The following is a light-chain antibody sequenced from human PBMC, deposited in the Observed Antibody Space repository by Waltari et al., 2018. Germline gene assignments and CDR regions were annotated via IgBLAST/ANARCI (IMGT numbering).Light chain of an antibody. V-gene: IGLV4-69*01. J-gene: IGLJ3*02. Sequence: QLVLTQSPSASASLGASVKLTCTLSSGHSSNVIAWLQQQPEKGPRYLMKVNSYGSHSKGDKIPDRFSCSSSGTEHYLTISSLQSEDEADYYCQTGGHGTWVFGGGTKLTVL. CDR2: VNSYGSH. CDR1: SGHSSNV. CDR3: QTGGHGTWV.